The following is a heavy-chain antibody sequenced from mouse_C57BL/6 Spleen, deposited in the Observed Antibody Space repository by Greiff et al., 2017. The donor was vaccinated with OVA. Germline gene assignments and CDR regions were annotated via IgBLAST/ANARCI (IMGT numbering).Heavy chain of an antibody. CDR3: ARLTGTFLDY. CDR2: ISSGSSTI. D-gene: IGHD4-1*01. Sequence: EVKLVESGGGLVKPGGSLKLSCAASGFTFSDYGMHWVRQAPEKGLEWVAYISSGSSTIYYADTVKGRFTISRDNAKNTLFLQMTSLRSEDTAMYYCARLTGTFLDYWGQGTTLTVSS. J-gene: IGHJ2*01. V-gene: IGHV5-17*01. CDR1: GFTFSDYG.